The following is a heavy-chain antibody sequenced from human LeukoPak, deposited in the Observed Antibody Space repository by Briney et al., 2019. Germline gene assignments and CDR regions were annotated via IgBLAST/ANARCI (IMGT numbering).Heavy chain of an antibody. V-gene: IGHV4-4*07. CDR1: GGSISSYY. D-gene: IGHD2-15*01. J-gene: IGHJ5*02. CDR3: AREQIIVVVVAALRYNWFDP. Sequence: SETLSLTCTVSGGSISSYYLSWIRQPAGKGLEWIGRIYTSGSTNYNPSLKSRVTMSVDTSKNQFSLKLSSVTAADTAVYYCAREQIIVVVVAALRYNWFDPWGQGTLVTVSS. CDR2: IYTSGST.